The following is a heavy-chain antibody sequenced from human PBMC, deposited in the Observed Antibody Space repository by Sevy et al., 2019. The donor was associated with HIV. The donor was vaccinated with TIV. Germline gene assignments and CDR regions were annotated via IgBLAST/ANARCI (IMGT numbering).Heavy chain of an antibody. V-gene: IGHV3-30-3*01. Sequence: GGSLRLSCAASGFIFSNYAMHWVRQAPGKGLEWVAVISYDGINKYYADSVKGRFTISRDNSKNTLYVQMNSLRAEDTDVYYCARDSNSGYYYYYAMDVWGQGTTVTVSS. CDR2: ISYDGINK. CDR1: GFIFSNYA. D-gene: IGHD1-26*01. CDR3: ARDSNSGYYYYYAMDV. J-gene: IGHJ6*02.